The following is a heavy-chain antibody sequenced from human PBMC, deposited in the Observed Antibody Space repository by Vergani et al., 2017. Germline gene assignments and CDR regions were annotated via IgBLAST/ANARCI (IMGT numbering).Heavy chain of an antibody. CDR1: GFTFSSYS. J-gene: IGHJ4*02. D-gene: IGHD3-22*01. Sequence: EVQLVESGGGLVQPGGSLRLSCAASGFTFSSYSMNWVRQAPGKGLEWVSYISSSSTIYYADSVKGRFTISRDNAKNSLYLQMNSLRAEDTAVYYCARGGYYEGRYYFDYWGQGTLVTVSS. CDR3: ARGGYYEGRYYFDY. V-gene: IGHV3-48*04. CDR2: ISSSSTI.